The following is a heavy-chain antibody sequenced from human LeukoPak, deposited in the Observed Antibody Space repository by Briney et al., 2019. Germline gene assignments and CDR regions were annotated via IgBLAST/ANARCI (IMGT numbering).Heavy chain of an antibody. CDR3: ARGQLPYYYGSGSYQDAFDI. CDR2: IIPIFGTA. Sequence: SVKVSCKASGGTFSSYAISWVRQAPGQGLEWMGGIIPIFGTANYAQMFQGRVTITADESTSTAYMELSSLRSEDTAVYYCARGQLPYYYGSGSYQDAFDIWGQGTMVTVSS. V-gene: IGHV1-69*01. D-gene: IGHD3-10*01. CDR1: GGTFSSYA. J-gene: IGHJ3*02.